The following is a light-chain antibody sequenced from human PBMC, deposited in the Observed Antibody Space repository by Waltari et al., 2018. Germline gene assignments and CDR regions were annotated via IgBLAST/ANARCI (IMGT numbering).Light chain of an antibody. Sequence: DIQMTQSPSSLSASVGDRVTITCRASQGISNYLAWYQQKPGKVPKLLIYLASTLQSGVPSRFSDSGSGTDFTLTISSLQPEDFATYYCQKYNSVPPWTFGQWTKVEIK. J-gene: IGKJ1*01. V-gene: IGKV1-27*01. CDR3: QKYNSVPPWT. CDR2: LAS. CDR1: QGISNY.